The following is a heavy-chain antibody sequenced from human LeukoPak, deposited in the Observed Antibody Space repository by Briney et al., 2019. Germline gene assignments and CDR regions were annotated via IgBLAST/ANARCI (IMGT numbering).Heavy chain of an antibody. J-gene: IGHJ4*02. CDR2: ISAYNGNT. V-gene: IGHV1-18*01. CDR1: GYTFTSYG. CDR3: ARDSDCSSTSCYYPPDY. D-gene: IGHD2-2*01. Sequence: ASVKVSCKASGYTFTSYGISWVRQAPGQGLEWMGWISAYNGNTNYAQKLQGRVTMTTDTSTSTAYMEPRSLRSDDTAVYYCARDSDCSSTSCYYPPDYWGQGTLVTVSS.